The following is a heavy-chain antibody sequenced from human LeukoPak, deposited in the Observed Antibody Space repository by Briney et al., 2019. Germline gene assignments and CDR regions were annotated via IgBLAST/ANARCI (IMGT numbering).Heavy chain of an antibody. J-gene: IGHJ4*02. CDR2: ISGGGSNT. CDR3: ARDFVDTAMASAHDY. D-gene: IGHD5-18*01. V-gene: IGHV3-23*01. CDR1: GFMFSSYA. Sequence: PGGSLRLSCAASGFMFSSYAMSWVRQAPGKGLEWVSSISGGGSNTYFADSVKGRFSVSRDNAKNSLYLQMNSLRAEDTAVYYCARDFVDTAMASAHDYWGQGTLVTVSS.